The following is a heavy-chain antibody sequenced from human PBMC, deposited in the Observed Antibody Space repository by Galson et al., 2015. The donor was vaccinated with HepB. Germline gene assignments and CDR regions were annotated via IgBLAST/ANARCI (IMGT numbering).Heavy chain of an antibody. V-gene: IGHV3-33*01. CDR3: ARGSSSSSVYFQH. CDR1: GFTFSSYG. CDR2: IWYDGSNK. Sequence: SLRLSCAASGFTFSSYGMHWVRQAPGKGLEWVAVIWYDGSNKYYADSVKGRFTISRDNSKNTLYLQMNSLRAEDTAVYYCARGSSSSSVYFQHWGQGTLVTVSS. J-gene: IGHJ1*01. D-gene: IGHD6-6*01.